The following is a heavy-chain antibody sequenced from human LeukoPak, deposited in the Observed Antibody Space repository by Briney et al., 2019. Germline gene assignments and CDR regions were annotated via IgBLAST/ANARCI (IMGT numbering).Heavy chain of an antibody. CDR1: GXTFSSNA. CDR2: ISYDGSKT. CDR3: AGYSSSWSSFDY. Sequence: PGRSLRLSCSASGXTFSSNAVHWVRQAPGKGLEWVAVISYDGSKTSYADSVKDRFTISRDNSKSTLYLQMNSLRAEDTALYYCAGYSSSWSSFDYWGQGTLVTVSS. J-gene: IGHJ4*02. D-gene: IGHD6-13*01. V-gene: IGHV3-30-3*01.